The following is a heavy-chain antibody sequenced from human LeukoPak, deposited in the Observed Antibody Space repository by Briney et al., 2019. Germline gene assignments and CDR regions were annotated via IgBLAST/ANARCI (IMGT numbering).Heavy chain of an antibody. CDR1: GGTFSSYA. V-gene: IGHV1-69*05. CDR2: IIPIFGTA. J-gene: IGHJ4*02. CDR3: AVSRADSSGYYSDY. Sequence: SVKVSCKASGGTFSSYAISWGRQAPGQGLEWMGRIIPIFGTANYAQKFQGRVTITTDESTSTAYMELSSLRSEDTAVYYCAVSRADSSGYYSDYWGQGTLVTVSS. D-gene: IGHD3-22*01.